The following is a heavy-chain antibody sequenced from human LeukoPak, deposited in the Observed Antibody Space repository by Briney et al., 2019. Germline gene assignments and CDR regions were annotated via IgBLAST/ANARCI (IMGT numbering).Heavy chain of an antibody. D-gene: IGHD3-22*01. J-gene: IGHJ1*01. CDR3: TQGMNYDSSAYWHQR. V-gene: IGHV3-48*04. Sequence: GGSLRLSCAASGFTFSAYWMTWVRQAPGKGLEFISYISSSGDIIYYANSVKGRFTISRDNAKNSLSLQMNGLRGEDTAVYYCTQGMNYDSSAYWHQRWGQGTLVTVSS. CDR1: GFTFSAYW. CDR2: ISSSGDII.